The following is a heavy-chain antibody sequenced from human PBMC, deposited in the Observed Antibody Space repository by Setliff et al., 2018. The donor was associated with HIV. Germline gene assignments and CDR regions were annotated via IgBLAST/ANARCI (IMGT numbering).Heavy chain of an antibody. CDR2: ISGTTNTI. CDR3: ARDRFMVREIDY. J-gene: IGHJ4*02. V-gene: IGHV3-48*04. CDR1: GFTFSDYN. D-gene: IGHD3-10*01. Sequence: GGSLRLSCAASGFTFSDYNMNWVRQTPGKGLEWISYISGTTNTIYYADSVKGRFTISRDNAKNSLYLQMNSLRAEDTAVYYCARDRFMVREIDYWGQGTLVTVSS.